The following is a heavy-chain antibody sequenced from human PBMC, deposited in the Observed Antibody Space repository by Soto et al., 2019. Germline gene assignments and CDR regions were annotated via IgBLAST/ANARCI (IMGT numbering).Heavy chain of an antibody. V-gene: IGHV3-21*01. CDR2: ISSSSSYI. Sequence: GGSLRLSCAASGFTFSSYSMNWVRQAPGKGLEWVSSISSSSSYIYYADSVKGRFTISRDNAKNSLYLQMNSLRAEDTAVYYCARGSYGEYQLLGYWGQGTLVTVSS. CDR3: ARGSYGEYQLLGY. D-gene: IGHD2-2*01. J-gene: IGHJ4*02. CDR1: GFTFSSYS.